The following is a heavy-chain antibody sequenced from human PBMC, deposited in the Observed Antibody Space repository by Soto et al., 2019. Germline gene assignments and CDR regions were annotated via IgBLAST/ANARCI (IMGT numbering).Heavy chain of an antibody. CDR2: INHVGGT. J-gene: IGHJ5*02. Sequence: PSETLSLTCAVYGGFLSESYWTWIRQPPGKGLEWIGEINHVGGTNYNPSLKSRVTMSVDTSQNQFSLRLISVTPADTAMYFCVRTRDQLPSSVLWLDPWGQGTPVTVS. CDR1: GGFLSESY. D-gene: IGHD1-1*01. CDR3: VRTRDQLPSSVLWLDP. V-gene: IGHV4-34*01.